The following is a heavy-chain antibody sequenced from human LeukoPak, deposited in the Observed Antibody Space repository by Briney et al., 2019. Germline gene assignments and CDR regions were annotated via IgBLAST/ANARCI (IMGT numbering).Heavy chain of an antibody. CDR1: GFTFSSYA. Sequence: GGSLRLSYAASGFTFSSYAMHWVRQAPGKGLEWVAVISYDGSNKYYADSVKGRFTISRDNSKNTLYLQMNSLRAEDTAVYYCASNYGDSDYWGQGTLVTVSS. V-gene: IGHV3-30-3*01. CDR2: ISYDGSNK. D-gene: IGHD4-17*01. CDR3: ASNYGDSDY. J-gene: IGHJ4*02.